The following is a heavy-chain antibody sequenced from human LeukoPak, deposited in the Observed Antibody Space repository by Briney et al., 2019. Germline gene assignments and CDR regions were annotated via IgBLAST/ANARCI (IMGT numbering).Heavy chain of an antibody. Sequence: SAKVSCKASGGTLSSYAISWVRQAPGQGLEWMGRIIPIFGTANYAQKFQGRVTITTDESTSTAYKELSSLRSEDTAVYYCARESGDLDYYDSSGYPDCWGQGTLVTVSS. V-gene: IGHV1-69*05. CDR1: GGTLSSYA. D-gene: IGHD3-22*01. CDR2: IIPIFGTA. J-gene: IGHJ4*02. CDR3: ARESGDLDYYDSSGYPDC.